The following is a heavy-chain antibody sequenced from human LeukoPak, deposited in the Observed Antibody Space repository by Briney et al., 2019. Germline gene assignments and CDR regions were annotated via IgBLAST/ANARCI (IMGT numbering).Heavy chain of an antibody. D-gene: IGHD2/OR15-2a*01. V-gene: IGHV3-7*01. CDR2: IKEDGSEK. CDR1: GFPFNSHW. CDR3: AAAPNSKYFDY. Sequence: GGSLRLSCAASGFPFNSHWMSWVRQAPGKGLAWVANIKEDGSEKTYVDSVKGRFTISRDNAKNSVYLQMDSLRVEDTAVYYCAAAPNSKYFDYWGQGNLVTVS. J-gene: IGHJ4*02.